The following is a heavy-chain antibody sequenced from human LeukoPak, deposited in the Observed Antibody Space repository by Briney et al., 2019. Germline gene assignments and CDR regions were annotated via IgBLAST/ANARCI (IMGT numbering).Heavy chain of an antibody. CDR1: GFTFSSYW. CDR3: ARDSSPTVTITDDY. V-gene: IGHV3-7*01. CDR2: IKQDGSEK. Sequence: GGSLRLSCTTSGFTFSSYWMSWARQAPGKGLEWVANIKQDGSEKYYVDSVKGRFTISRDNAKNSLYLQMNSLRAEDTAVYYCARDSSPTVTITDDYWGQGTLVTVSS. D-gene: IGHD4-17*01. J-gene: IGHJ4*02.